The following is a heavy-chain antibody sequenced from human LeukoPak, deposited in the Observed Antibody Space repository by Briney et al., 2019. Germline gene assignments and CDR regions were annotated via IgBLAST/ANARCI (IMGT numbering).Heavy chain of an antibody. CDR3: AKIEAY. J-gene: IGHJ4*02. Sequence: QPGGSLRLSCAASGFTFCRNWMHWVRQAPGKGRVWVSRINSDGSITNYADSVKGRFTISRDNAKNTLYLQMCSPRAEDTAVYYCAKIEAYWGQGTLVTVSS. CDR2: INSDGSIT. V-gene: IGHV3-74*01. CDR1: GFTFCRNW.